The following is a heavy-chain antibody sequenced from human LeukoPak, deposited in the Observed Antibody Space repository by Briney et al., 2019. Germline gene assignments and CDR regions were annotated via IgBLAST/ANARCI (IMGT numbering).Heavy chain of an antibody. D-gene: IGHD5/OR15-5a*01. Sequence: ASVKVSCKASGYTFTSHYMHWVRQAPGQGLEWMGIINPSGGGTRYAQKFQGRVTMTRDTPTSTVYMELSSLRSEDTAAYYCARDLQDKVWLGAVYYYYGMDVWGQGTTVTVSS. CDR3: ARDLQDKVWLGAVYYYYGMDV. CDR1: GYTFTSHY. V-gene: IGHV1-46*01. J-gene: IGHJ6*02. CDR2: INPSGGGT.